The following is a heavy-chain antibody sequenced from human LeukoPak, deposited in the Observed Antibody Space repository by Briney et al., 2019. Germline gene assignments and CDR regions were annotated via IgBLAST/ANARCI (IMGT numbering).Heavy chain of an antibody. V-gene: IGHV1-2*02. D-gene: IGHD2-15*01. CDR1: GYTFTGYY. CDR2: INPNSGGT. CDR3: ARDTDLKYCSGGSCYPRGDYFDY. J-gene: IGHJ4*02. Sequence: ASVKVSCMASGYTFTGYYMHWVRQAPGQGLEWMGWINPNSGGTNYAQTFQGRVTMTRDTSISTAYMELSRLRSDDTAVYYCARDTDLKYCSGGSCYPRGDYFDYWGQGTLVTVSS.